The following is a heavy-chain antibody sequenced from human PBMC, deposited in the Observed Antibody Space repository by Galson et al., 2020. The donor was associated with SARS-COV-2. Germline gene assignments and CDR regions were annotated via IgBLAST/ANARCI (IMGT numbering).Heavy chain of an antibody. CDR2: IYHSGSA. J-gene: IGHJ4*02. V-gene: IGHV4-4*02. CDR1: GGSITSANW. Sequence: SETLSLTCAVSGGSITSANWWSWVRQSPGKGLEWIGEIYHSGSANYNPSLKSRVTMSVDTSKKQFSLKVSSVTAADTAVYYCARGGVATSAGFDYWGQGTLVTVSS. D-gene: IGHD2-15*01. CDR3: ARGGVATSAGFDY.